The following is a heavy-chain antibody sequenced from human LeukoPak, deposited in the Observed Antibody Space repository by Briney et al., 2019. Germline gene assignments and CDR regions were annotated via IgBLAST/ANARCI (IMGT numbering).Heavy chain of an antibody. J-gene: IGHJ4*02. CDR3: ARAAGDSPDDFDY. Sequence: SETLSLTCAVYGGSFSAYYWSRIRQPPGKGLEWIGEINHSGSTNYNPSLKSRVTISADTSKNQFSLKLSSVTAADTAVYYCARAAGDSPDDFDYWGQGTLVTVPS. D-gene: IGHD4-17*01. CDR2: INHSGST. V-gene: IGHV4-34*01. CDR1: GGSFSAYY.